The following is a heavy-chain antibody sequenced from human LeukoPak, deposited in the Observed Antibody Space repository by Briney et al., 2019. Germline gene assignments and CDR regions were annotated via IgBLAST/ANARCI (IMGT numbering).Heavy chain of an antibody. CDR3: AKAPAAMHALWVYYYYGMDV. D-gene: IGHD2-2*01. J-gene: IGHJ6*02. V-gene: IGHV3-23*01. Sequence: GGSLRLSCAASGFTFSSYAMSWVRHAPGKGLEWVSAISGSGGSTYYADSVKGRFTISRDNSKNTLYLQMNSLRAEDTAVYYCAKAPAAMHALWVYYYYGMDVWGQGTTVTVSS. CDR2: ISGSGGST. CDR1: GFTFSSYA.